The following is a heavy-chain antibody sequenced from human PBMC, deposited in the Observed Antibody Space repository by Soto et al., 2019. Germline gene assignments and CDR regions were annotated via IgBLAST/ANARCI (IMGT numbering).Heavy chain of an antibody. J-gene: IGHJ6*02. D-gene: IGHD3-9*01. CDR3: AAPTYDILTGSSSYGMDV. Sequence: SVKVSCKASGSTFTRSAVQWVRQARGQRLEWIGWIVVGSGNTKYAQGFQKRVTITRDMSTSTAYMELSSLRSEDTAVYYCAAPTYDILTGSSSYGMDVWGQGTTVTVSS. V-gene: IGHV1-58*01. CDR2: IVVGSGNT. CDR1: GSTFTRSA.